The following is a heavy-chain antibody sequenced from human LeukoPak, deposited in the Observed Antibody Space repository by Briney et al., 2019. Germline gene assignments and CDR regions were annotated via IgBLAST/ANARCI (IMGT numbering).Heavy chain of an antibody. CDR2: ISYDGSNK. D-gene: IGHD1-26*01. CDR3: ARDRSYWDYYYYGMDV. Sequence: TGGSLRLSCAASGFTFNSYAMHWVRQAPGKGLEWVAVISYDGSNKYYADSVKGRFTISKDNSKNTLYLQMNSLRAEDTAVYYCARDRSYWDYYYYGMDVWGQGTTVTVSS. J-gene: IGHJ6*02. CDR1: GFTFNSYA. V-gene: IGHV3-30-3*01.